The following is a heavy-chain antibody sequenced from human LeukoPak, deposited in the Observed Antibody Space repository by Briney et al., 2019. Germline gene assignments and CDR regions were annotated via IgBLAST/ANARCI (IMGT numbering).Heavy chain of an antibody. CDR1: GFTFSSYG. V-gene: IGHV3-15*01. D-gene: IGHD6-19*01. CDR3: TTEGYSSGWWAAFDI. Sequence: GGSLRLSCAASGFTFSSYGMHWVRQAPGKGLEWVGRIKSRTDGGTTDYAAPVKGRFTISRDDSKNTLFLQMKSLKTEDTAVYYCTTEGYSSGWWAAFDIWGQGTMVTVSS. CDR2: IKSRTDGGTT. J-gene: IGHJ3*02.